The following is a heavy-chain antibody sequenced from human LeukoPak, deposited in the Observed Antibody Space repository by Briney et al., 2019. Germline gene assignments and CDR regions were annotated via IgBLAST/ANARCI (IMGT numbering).Heavy chain of an antibody. J-gene: IGHJ4*02. D-gene: IGHD3-10*01. CDR3: TTSWPKVREGDQ. Sequence: GGSLRLSCAASGFTFSDYAMRWVRQAPGKGLEWLSEISGGGDGAYHADSVKGRFTISRDNSKDTLYLQMNSLRAEDTAVYYCTTSWPKVREGDQWGQGTLVTVSS. CDR1: GFTFSDYA. CDR2: ISGGGDGA. V-gene: IGHV3-23*01.